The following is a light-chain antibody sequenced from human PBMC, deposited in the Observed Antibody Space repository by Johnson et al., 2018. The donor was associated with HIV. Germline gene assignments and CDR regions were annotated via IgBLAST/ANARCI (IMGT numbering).Light chain of an antibody. Sequence: HSVLTQPPSVSAAPGQKVTISCSGSSSNIGNNYVSWYQQLPGTAPKLLIYDNNKRPSGIPDRFSGSKSGTSATLGITGLQPGDEAEYYCGTWDSSRGTGGKVFGTETKVTVL. J-gene: IGLJ1*01. V-gene: IGLV1-51*01. CDR1: SSNIGNNY. CDR3: GTWDSSRGTGGKV. CDR2: DNN.